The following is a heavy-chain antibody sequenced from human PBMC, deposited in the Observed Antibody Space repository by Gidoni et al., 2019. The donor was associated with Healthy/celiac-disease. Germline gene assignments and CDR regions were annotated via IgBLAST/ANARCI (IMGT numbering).Heavy chain of an antibody. V-gene: IGHV4-59*01. D-gene: IGHD3-10*01. CDR3: ARDQSFTIMGYYYYYGMDV. J-gene: IGHJ6*02. Sequence: QVQLQESGPGLVKPSETLSLTCTVSGGSISSYYWSWIRQPPGKGLEWIGYIYYSGSTNYNPSLKSRVTISVDTSKNQFSLKLSSVTAADTAVYYCARDQSFTIMGYYYYYGMDVWGQGTTVTVSS. CDR2: IYYSGST. CDR1: GGSISSYY.